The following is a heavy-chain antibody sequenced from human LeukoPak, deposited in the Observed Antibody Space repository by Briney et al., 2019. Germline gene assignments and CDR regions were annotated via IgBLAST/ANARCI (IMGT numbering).Heavy chain of an antibody. CDR2: IYSGGST. Sequence: GGSLRLSCAASGFTVSSSYMSWVRQAPGKGLEWVSVIYSGGSTYYADSVKGRFTISRDNSKNTLYLQMNSLRAEDTAVYYCARGSGSYSYYFDYWGQGTLVTVSS. V-gene: IGHV3-53*01. CDR3: ARGSGSYSYYFDY. D-gene: IGHD1-26*01. CDR1: GFTVSSSY. J-gene: IGHJ4*02.